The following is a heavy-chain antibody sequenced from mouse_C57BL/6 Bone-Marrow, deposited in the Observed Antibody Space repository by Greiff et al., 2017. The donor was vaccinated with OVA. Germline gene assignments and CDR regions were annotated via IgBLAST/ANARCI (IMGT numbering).Heavy chain of an antibody. CDR3: TRLGSSWYFDV. CDR2: IRNKANNHAT. D-gene: IGHD1-1*01. Sequence: DVMLVESGGGLVQPGGSMKLSCAASGFTFSDAWMDWVRQSPEKGLEWVAEIRNKANNHATYYAESVKGGFTISRDDSKSSVYLQMNSLRAEDTGIYYCTRLGSSWYFDVWGTGTTVTVSS. CDR1: GFTFSDAW. V-gene: IGHV6-6*01. J-gene: IGHJ1*03.